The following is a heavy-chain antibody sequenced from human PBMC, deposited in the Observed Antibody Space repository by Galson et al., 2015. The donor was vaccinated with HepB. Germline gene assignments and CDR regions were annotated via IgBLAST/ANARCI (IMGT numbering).Heavy chain of an antibody. CDR3: NAGFIVGAISNY. V-gene: IGHV3-15*01. J-gene: IGHJ4*02. Sequence: SLRLSCAAAGFSFSSTWMAWVRQIPGRAPEWVGRFKSKPEGGTAEYAAAVKGRFTISKDDEKNTLFLQLNSLKTEDTAVYYCNAGFIVGAISNYWGQGTLVTVSS. D-gene: IGHD1-26*01. CDR2: FKSKPEGGTA. CDR1: GFSFSSTW.